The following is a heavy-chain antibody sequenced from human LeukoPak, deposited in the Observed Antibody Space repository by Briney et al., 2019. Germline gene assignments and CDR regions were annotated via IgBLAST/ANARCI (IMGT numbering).Heavy chain of an antibody. Sequence: GGSLRLSCAASGFTLSSYGMHWVRQAPGKGLEWVAFIMYDGSSKYYADSVRGRVTISRDNSKNALYLQMNSLRVEDAAVYYCARDPHSSGWVFDYWGQGTLVTVSS. CDR1: GFTLSSYG. CDR3: ARDPHSSGWVFDY. CDR2: IMYDGSSK. D-gene: IGHD6-19*01. J-gene: IGHJ4*02. V-gene: IGHV3-30*02.